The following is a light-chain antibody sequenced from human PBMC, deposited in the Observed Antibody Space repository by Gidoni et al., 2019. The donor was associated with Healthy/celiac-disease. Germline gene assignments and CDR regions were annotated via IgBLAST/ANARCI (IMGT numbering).Light chain of an antibody. J-gene: IGLJ2*01. V-gene: IGLV3-1*01. CDR2: QDS. CDR1: KWGDKY. Sequence: SYELTQPPSVSVSPGQTASITCSGDKWGDKYACWYQQKPGQSPVLVIYQDSKRPSGIPDRFSGSNSGNTATLTISGTQAMDEADYYCQAWDSRIVVFGGGTTLTVL. CDR3: QAWDSRIVV.